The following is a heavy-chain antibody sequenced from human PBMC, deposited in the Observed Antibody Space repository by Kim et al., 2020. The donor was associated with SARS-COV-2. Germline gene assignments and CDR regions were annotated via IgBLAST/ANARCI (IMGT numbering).Heavy chain of an antibody. CDR1: GYSLSDYY. CDR3: ARGGTNHRYGSDY. Sequence: ASVKVSCKASGYSLSDYYVHWVRQAPGQGLEWMGWLSPNSGATNYAQKFQGRVTMTGDTSISTAYLEVSKLSSDDTAMYYCARGGTNHRYGSDYWGQGTLVTVSS. J-gene: IGHJ4*02. D-gene: IGHD3-9*01. CDR2: LSPNSGAT. V-gene: IGHV1-2*02.